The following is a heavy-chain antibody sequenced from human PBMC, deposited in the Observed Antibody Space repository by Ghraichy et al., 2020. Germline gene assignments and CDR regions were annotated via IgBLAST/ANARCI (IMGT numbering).Heavy chain of an antibody. V-gene: IGHV3-64D*06. CDR2: ISTDGGAT. CDR3: VKEGHSSGMCGSFHP. CDR1: GLTFSTSV. Sequence: GGSLRLSCSASGLTFSTSVMHWIRQAPGKGLEFVSGISTDGGATFYADSVKGRFTISRDNSRNTLYLQMNSLRVEDTALYYCVKEGHSSGMCGSFHPWGQGTMVTVSS. J-gene: IGHJ3*01. D-gene: IGHD6-19*01.